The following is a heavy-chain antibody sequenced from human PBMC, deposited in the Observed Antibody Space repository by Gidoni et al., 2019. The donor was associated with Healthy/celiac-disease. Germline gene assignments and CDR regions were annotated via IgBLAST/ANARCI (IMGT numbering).Heavy chain of an antibody. V-gene: IGHV3-7*01. CDR3: ASGGVVAAMDV. CDR2: IKQDGSEK. D-gene: IGHD2-15*01. CDR1: VFTFSSYW. Sequence: EVQLVESGGGLVQPGGSLRLSCAASVFTFSSYWMSWVRQAPGKGLEWVANIKQDGSEKYYVDSVKGRFTISRDNAKNSLYLQMNSLRAEDTAVYYCASGGVVAAMDVWGQGTTVTVSS. J-gene: IGHJ6*02.